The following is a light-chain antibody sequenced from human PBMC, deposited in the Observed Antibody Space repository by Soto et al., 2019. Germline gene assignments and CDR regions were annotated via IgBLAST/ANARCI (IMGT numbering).Light chain of an antibody. CDR1: QSVSSNY. V-gene: IGKV3-20*01. J-gene: IGKJ1*01. CDR3: QQYGSSPTRT. Sequence: EIVLTQSPATLSLSPGERATLSCRASQSVSSNYLAWYQQKPGQAPRLLIYGASTRATGIPDRFSGSGSGTDFTLTISRLEPEDSAVYYCQQYGSSPTRTFGQGTKVDIK. CDR2: GAS.